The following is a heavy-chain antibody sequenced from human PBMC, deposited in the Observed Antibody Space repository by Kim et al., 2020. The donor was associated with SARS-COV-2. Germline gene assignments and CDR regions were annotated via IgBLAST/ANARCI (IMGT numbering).Heavy chain of an antibody. J-gene: IGHJ2*01. V-gene: IGHV1-8*01. Sequence: FQGRVTMTRNTSISTAYMELSSLRSEDTAVYYCARPYCSGGSCYDWYFDLWGRGTLVTVSS. D-gene: IGHD2-15*01. CDR3: ARPYCSGGSCYDWYFDL.